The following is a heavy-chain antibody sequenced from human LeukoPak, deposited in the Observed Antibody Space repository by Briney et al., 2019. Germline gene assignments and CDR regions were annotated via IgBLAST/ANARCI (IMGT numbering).Heavy chain of an antibody. J-gene: IGHJ4*02. V-gene: IGHV4-34*01. D-gene: IGHD3-10*01. Sequence: SETLSLTCAVYGGSFSGYYWSWIRQPPGKGLEWIGEINHSGSTNYNPSLKSRVTISVDTSKNQFSLKLSSVTAADTAVYYCATRSGYAPFDYWGQGTLVTVSS. CDR3: ATRSGYAPFDY. CDR1: GGSFSGYY. CDR2: INHSGST.